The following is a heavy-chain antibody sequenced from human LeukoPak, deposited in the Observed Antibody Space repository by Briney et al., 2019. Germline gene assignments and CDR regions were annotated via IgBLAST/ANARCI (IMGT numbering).Heavy chain of an antibody. CDR1: GYRFINYW. CDR2: IYPGNSDI. J-gene: IGHJ4*02. D-gene: IGHD2-15*01. V-gene: IGHV5-51*01. CDR3: TTGRFCSGGSCSSSFDF. Sequence: HGESLKISCKGSGYRFINYWIGWVRQMPDEGLEWMGIIYPGNSDIRYSPSFQGQVTISVDKSINTAYLQWTSLKASDTAIYYCTTGRFCSGGSCSSSFDFWGQGTLLTVPS.